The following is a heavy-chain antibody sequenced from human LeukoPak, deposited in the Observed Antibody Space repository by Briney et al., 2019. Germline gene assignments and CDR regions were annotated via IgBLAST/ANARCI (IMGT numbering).Heavy chain of an antibody. J-gene: IGHJ4*02. CDR1: GFTFSSYS. V-gene: IGHV3-21*01. CDR3: ARDWPGQWDGVDY. D-gene: IGHD1-26*01. Sequence: PGGSLRLFCAASGFTFSSYSMNWVRQAPGKGLEWVSSISSSSSYIYYADSVKGRFTISRDNAKNSLYLQMNSLRAEDTAVYYCARDWPGQWDGVDYWGQGTLVTVSS. CDR2: ISSSSSYI.